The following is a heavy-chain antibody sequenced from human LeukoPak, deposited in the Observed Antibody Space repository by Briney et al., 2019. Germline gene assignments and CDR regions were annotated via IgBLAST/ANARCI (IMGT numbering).Heavy chain of an antibody. Sequence: GASVKVSCKASGYTFTGYYMHWVRQAPGQGLEWMERINPNSGGTNYAQKFQGRVTMTRDTSISTAYMELSRLRSDDTAVYYCASYMSYYGSGSPVDIWGQGTMVTVSS. V-gene: IGHV1-2*06. D-gene: IGHD3-10*01. J-gene: IGHJ3*02. CDR2: INPNSGGT. CDR3: ASYMSYYGSGSPVDI. CDR1: GYTFTGYY.